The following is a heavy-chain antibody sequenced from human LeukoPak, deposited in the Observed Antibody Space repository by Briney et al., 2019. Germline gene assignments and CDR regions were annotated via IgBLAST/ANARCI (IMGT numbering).Heavy chain of an antibody. Sequence: ASVKVSCKVSGSTLTELSMHWVRQALGEGLEWMGGFDPEDGEPIYAQKFQGRVTMTEDTSTDTVHMELSSLRSEDTAVYYCATDFLGFDPWGQGTLVTVSS. D-gene: IGHD2/OR15-2a*01. CDR1: GSTLTELS. J-gene: IGHJ5*02. CDR3: ATDFLGFDP. CDR2: FDPEDGEP. V-gene: IGHV1-24*01.